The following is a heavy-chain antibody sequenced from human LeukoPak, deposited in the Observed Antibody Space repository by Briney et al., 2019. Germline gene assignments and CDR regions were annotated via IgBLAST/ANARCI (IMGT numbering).Heavy chain of an antibody. J-gene: IGHJ4*02. V-gene: IGHV4-39*07. Sequence: PSETLSLTYTVSGGSISSSSYFWGWIRQPPGKGLEWIGSIYYSGSTYYNPSLKSRVTISVDTSENQFSLKLSSVTAADTAVYYCARGYCTNAVCSLGPTQAWGQGTLVTVSS. CDR3: ARGYCTNAVCSLGPTQA. D-gene: IGHD2-8*01. CDR2: IYYSGST. CDR1: GGSISSSSYF.